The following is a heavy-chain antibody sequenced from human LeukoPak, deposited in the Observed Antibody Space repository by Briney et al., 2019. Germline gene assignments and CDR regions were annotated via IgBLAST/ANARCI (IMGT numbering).Heavy chain of an antibody. V-gene: IGHV4-34*01. CDR1: GESFSGYY. CDR3: ARGGDSYYDSSGSSAFDI. CDR2: ITHSGNT. Sequence: PSETLSLTCAVYGESFSGYYWSWIRQPPGKGLEWIGEITHSGNTNYNPSLKSRLTISVDTSKNQFSLKLSSVTAADTAVYYCARGGDSYYDSSGSSAFDIWGQGTMVTVSS. D-gene: IGHD3-22*01. J-gene: IGHJ3*02.